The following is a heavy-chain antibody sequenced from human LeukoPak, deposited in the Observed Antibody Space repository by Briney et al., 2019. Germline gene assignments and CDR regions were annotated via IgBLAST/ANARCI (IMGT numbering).Heavy chain of an antibody. CDR1: GGSFSGYY. CDR3: ARKAMTRTEGDY. J-gene: IGHJ4*02. V-gene: IGHV4-31*11. CDR2: TYYSGST. Sequence: SETLSLTCAVYGGSFSGYYWSWIRQHPGKGLEWIGYTYYSGSTYYNPSLKSRVTISVDTSKNQFSLKLSSVTAADTAVYYCARKAMTRTEGDYWGQGTLVTVSS. D-gene: IGHD2-2*01.